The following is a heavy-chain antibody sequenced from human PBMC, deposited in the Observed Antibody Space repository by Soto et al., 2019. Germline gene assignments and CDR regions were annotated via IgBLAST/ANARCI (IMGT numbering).Heavy chain of an antibody. D-gene: IGHD5-12*01. CDR3: ASGRDGYNADY. Sequence: SSVKVSCLASGGTLSSYAISWVRQAPGQGLEWMGGIIPIFGTANYEQKFQGRVTITADKSTSTAYMELSSLRSEDTAVYYCASGRDGYNADYWGQGTLVTVSS. J-gene: IGHJ4*02. CDR1: GGTLSSYA. CDR2: IIPIFGTA. V-gene: IGHV1-69*06.